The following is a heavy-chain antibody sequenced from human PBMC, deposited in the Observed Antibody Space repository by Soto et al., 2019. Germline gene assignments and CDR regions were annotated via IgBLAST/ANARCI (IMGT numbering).Heavy chain of an antibody. CDR3: VSHRAGLVYFDWLSWFDP. CDR1: GGSISSSSYY. J-gene: IGHJ5*02. D-gene: IGHD3-9*01. CDR2: IYYSGST. V-gene: IGHV4-39*01. Sequence: SETLSLTCTVSGGSISSSSYYWGWIRQPPGKGLEWIGSIYYSGSTYYNPSLKSRVTISVDTSKNQFSLKLSSVTAADTAVYYCVSHRAGLVYFDWLSWFDPWGQGTLVTVSS.